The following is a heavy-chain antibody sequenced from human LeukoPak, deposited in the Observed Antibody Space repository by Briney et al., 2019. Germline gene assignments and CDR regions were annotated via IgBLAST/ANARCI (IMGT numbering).Heavy chain of an antibody. CDR1: GYTFTSYG. CDR3: ARSLGGIVVIRVFDY. J-gene: IGHJ4*02. V-gene: IGHV1-18*01. Sequence: ASVKVSCKASGYTFTSYGISWVRQAPGQGLEWMGWISAYNGNTNYAQKLQDRVTMTTDTSTSTAYMELRSLRSDDTAVYYCARSLGGIVVIRVFDYWGQGTLVTVSS. D-gene: IGHD3-22*01. CDR2: ISAYNGNT.